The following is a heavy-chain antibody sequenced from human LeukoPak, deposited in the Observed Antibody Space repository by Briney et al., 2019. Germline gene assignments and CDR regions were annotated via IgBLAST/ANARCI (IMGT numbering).Heavy chain of an antibody. J-gene: IGHJ3*02. CDR1: GGSISTYC. D-gene: IGHD2/OR15-2a*01. Sequence: SETLSLTCTVSGGSISTYCSAWIRNPPGEGVEYIGYIDYSGSTNYNPSLKSRVTISVDTSKNQFSLKLSSVTAADTAVYYCARLSSDSFDIWGQGTMVTVSS. CDR3: ARLSSDSFDI. V-gene: IGHV4-59*08. CDR2: IDYSGST.